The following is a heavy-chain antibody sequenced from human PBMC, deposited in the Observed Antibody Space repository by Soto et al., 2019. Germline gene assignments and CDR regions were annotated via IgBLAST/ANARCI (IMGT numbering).Heavy chain of an antibody. D-gene: IGHD4-4*01. J-gene: IGHJ3*02. CDR2: IFYNGNS. Sequence: SETLSLTCTVSGGSISNPIYYWAWIRQPPGKGLEWIGSIFYNGNSYYNPSLKSRVTMSVDTSQNQFSLKLSSVTAADTAVYYCARPRRGSNYESSAFDIWGQGTMVTVSS. CDR1: GGSISNPIYY. V-gene: IGHV4-39*07. CDR3: ARPRRGSNYESSAFDI.